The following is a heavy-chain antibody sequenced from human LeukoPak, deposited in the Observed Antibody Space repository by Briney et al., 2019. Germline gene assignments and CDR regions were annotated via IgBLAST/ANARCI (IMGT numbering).Heavy chain of an antibody. CDR1: GYSFTSYW. J-gene: IGHJ4*02. V-gene: IGHV5-51*01. D-gene: IGHD5-18*01. Sequence: GESLKVSCKGSGYSFTSYWIGWVRQMPGKGLEWMGIIYPGDSDTRYSPSFQGQVTISADKSISTAYLQWSSLKASDTAMYYCARRTSGYSSLPEYYFDYWGQGTLVTVSS. CDR3: ARRTSGYSSLPEYYFDY. CDR2: IYPGDSDT.